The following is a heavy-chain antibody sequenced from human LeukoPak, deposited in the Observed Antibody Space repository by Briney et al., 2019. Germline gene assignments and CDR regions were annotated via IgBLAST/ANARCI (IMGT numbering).Heavy chain of an antibody. V-gene: IGHV4-59*01. Sequence: SETLSLTCGVSGGSMTSYCWSWIRQPPGKGLEWIGYIYNSGITNYNPSLKSRVTISVDMSKNQFSLKLSSVTAADTAVYYCARESVIATVMYYFDYWGQGTLVTVSS. J-gene: IGHJ4*02. D-gene: IGHD6-13*01. CDR2: IYNSGIT. CDR3: ARESVIATVMYYFDY. CDR1: GGSMTSYC.